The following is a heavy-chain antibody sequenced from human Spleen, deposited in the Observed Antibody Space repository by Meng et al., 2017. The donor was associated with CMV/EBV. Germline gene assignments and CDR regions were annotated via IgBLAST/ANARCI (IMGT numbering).Heavy chain of an antibody. D-gene: IGHD4-17*01. Sequence: VSLIASGYYFRVYGLSWVRPAPGQGLGWMGWISGYTGKTNYAQKFQGRISMTTDTSTSTAYMEIRSLTSDDTALYYCASGSYGVLGSWGQGTLVTVSS. CDR2: ISGYTGKT. CDR3: ASGSYGVLGS. V-gene: IGHV1-18*01. J-gene: IGHJ5*01. CDR1: GYYFRVYG.